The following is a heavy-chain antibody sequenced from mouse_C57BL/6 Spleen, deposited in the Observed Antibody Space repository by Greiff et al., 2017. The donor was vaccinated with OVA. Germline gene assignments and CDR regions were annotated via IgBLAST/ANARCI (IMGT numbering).Heavy chain of an antibody. CDR1: GYTFTTYP. CDR2: FHPYNDDT. Sequence: VQLQQSGAELVKPGASVKMSCKASGYTFTTYPIEWMKQNHGKSLEWIGNFHPYNDDTKHNEKFKGKATLTVEKSSSTVYLELSRLTSDDSAVYYCARDYGSSWGYWYFDVWGTGTTVTVSS. J-gene: IGHJ1*03. V-gene: IGHV1-47*01. D-gene: IGHD1-1*01. CDR3: ARDYGSSWGYWYFDV.